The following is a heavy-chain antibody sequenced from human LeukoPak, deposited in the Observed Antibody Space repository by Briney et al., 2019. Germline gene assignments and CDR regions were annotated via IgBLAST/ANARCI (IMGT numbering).Heavy chain of an antibody. J-gene: IGHJ5*02. CDR3: ARDPYDFWSGSWFDP. CDR2: ISSSSSYI. V-gene: IGHV3-21*01. CDR1: GFTFSSYS. D-gene: IGHD3-3*01. Sequence: PGGSLRLSCAASGFTFSSYSMNWVRQAPGKGLEWVSSISSSSSYIYYADSVKGRFTISRDNAKNSLYLQMNSLRAEDTAVYYCARDPYDFWSGSWFDPWGQGTLVTVSS.